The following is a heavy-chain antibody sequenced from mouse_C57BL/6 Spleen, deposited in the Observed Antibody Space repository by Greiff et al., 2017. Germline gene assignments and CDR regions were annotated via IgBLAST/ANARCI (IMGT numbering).Heavy chain of an antibody. CDR2: IDPSDSYT. Sequence: QVHVKQSGAELVKPGASVKLSCKASGYTFTSYWMQWVKQRPGQGLEWIGEIDPSDSYTNYNQKFKGKATLTVDTSSSTAYMQLSSLTSEDSAVYYCAKRGGYDYDGVDYWGQGTTLTVSS. CDR1: GYTFTSYW. D-gene: IGHD2-4*01. CDR3: AKRGGYDYDGVDY. J-gene: IGHJ2*01. V-gene: IGHV1-50*01.